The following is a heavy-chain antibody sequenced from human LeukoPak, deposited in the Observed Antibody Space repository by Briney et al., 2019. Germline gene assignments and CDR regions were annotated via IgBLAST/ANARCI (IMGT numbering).Heavy chain of an antibody. CDR1: GXSVSSGSYY. J-gene: IGHJ4*02. CDR3: ARDGGYDRPGIDY. D-gene: IGHD5-12*01. CDR2: VSDRGGT. V-gene: IGHV4-61*01. Sequence: SETLSLTCTVSGXSVSSGSYYWSWIRQSPGKGLEWIGYVSDRGGTNYNPSLKSRVTISVDTSKNQFSLKLRSVTAADTAVYYCARDGGYDRPGIDYWGQGTLVTVSS.